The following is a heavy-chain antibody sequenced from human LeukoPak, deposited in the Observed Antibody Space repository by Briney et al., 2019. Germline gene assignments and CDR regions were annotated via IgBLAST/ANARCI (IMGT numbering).Heavy chain of an antibody. D-gene: IGHD4-17*01. CDR3: ARGGDYGDYGSPHDY. CDR2: ISAYNGNT. V-gene: IGHV1-18*01. Sequence: ASVKVSCKASGYTFTSYGITWVRQAPGQGLEWMGWISAYNGNTNYAQNLQGRVTMTTDTSTSTAYMELRSLRSDDTAVYYCARGGDYGDYGSPHDYWGQGTLVTVSS. CDR1: GYTFTSYG. J-gene: IGHJ4*02.